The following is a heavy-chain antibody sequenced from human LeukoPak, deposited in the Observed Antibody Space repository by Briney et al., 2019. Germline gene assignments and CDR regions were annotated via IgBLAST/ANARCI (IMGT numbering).Heavy chain of an antibody. Sequence: ASVKVSCKASGGTFSSYAISWVRQAPGQGLEWMGGIIPIFGTANYAQKFQGRVTITADESTSTAYMELSSLRSDDTAMYYCARIKWAVANDWGQGTLVTVSS. D-gene: IGHD4-11*01. CDR2: IIPIFGTA. V-gene: IGHV1-69*13. CDR1: GGTFSSYA. J-gene: IGHJ4*02. CDR3: ARIKWAVAND.